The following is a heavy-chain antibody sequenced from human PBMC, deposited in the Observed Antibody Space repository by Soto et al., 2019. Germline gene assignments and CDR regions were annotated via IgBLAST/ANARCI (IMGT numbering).Heavy chain of an antibody. J-gene: IGHJ6*02. Sequence: QVQVQESGPGVVKPSETLSLTCAVSGDSITDYECGWIRQPPGRGLEWIGYVTETGRNTNHYPPLKPRVTMSRDTSASQVSLKLSSVTAADTAVYYCARGSWGSLDVWGQGTTVTVSS. CDR1: GDSITDYE. CDR2: VTETGRNT. V-gene: IGHV4-59*01. D-gene: IGHD7-27*01. CDR3: ARGSWGSLDV.